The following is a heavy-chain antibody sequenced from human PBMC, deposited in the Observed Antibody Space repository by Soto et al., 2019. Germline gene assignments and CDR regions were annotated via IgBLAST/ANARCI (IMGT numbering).Heavy chain of an antibody. J-gene: IGHJ4*02. V-gene: IGHV3-53*01. CDR3: ARVGYYDSSGYYGVYYFDY. D-gene: IGHD3-22*01. CDR1: GFTVSSNY. CDR2: IYSGGST. Sequence: GGSLRLSCAASGFTVSSNYMSWVRQAPGKGLEWVSVIYSGGSTYYADSVKGRFTISRDNSKNTLYLQMNSLRAEDTAVYYCARVGYYDSSGYYGVYYFDYWGQGTLVTVSS.